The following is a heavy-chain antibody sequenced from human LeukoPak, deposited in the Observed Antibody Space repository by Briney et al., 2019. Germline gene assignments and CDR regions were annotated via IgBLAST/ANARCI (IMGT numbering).Heavy chain of an antibody. V-gene: IGHV3-23*01. Sequence: GGPLRLSCAASGFTFSSYAMSWVRQAPGKGLEWVSAISGSGGSTYYADSVKDRFTTSRDNSKNTLYLQMNSLRAEDTAVYYCAATSIAAAGSYYYYYGMDVWGQGTTVTVSS. CDR1: GFTFSSYA. CDR2: ISGSGGST. CDR3: AATSIAAAGSYYYYYGMDV. D-gene: IGHD6-13*01. J-gene: IGHJ6*02.